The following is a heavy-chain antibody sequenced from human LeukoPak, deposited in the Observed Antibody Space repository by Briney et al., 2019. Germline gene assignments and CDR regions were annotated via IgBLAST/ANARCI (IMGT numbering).Heavy chain of an antibody. J-gene: IGHJ5*02. Sequence: ASVKVSCKVSGYTLTELSMHWVRQAPGKGLEWMGGFDPEDGETIYAQKFQGRVTMTEDTSTDTAYMELSSLRSEDTAVYYCATEYKSGGAGVLRFLEWLPDGNWFDPWGQGTLVTVSS. CDR3: ATEYKSGGAGVLRFLEWLPDGNWFDP. V-gene: IGHV1-24*01. D-gene: IGHD3-3*01. CDR1: GYTLTELS. CDR2: FDPEDGET.